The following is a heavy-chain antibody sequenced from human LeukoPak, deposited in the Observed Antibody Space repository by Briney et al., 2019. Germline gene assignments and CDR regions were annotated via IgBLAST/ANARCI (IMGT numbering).Heavy chain of an antibody. CDR2: IRYDGSNK. D-gene: IGHD3-10*01. Sequence: GSLRLSCAASGFTFSSYGMHWVRQAPGKGLEGVAFIRYDGSNKYYADSVKGRFTISRDNSKNTLYLQMNSLRAEDTAVYYCAKLYNYYGSGREERFAFDYWGQGTLVTVSS. CDR3: AKLYNYYGSGREERFAFDY. V-gene: IGHV3-30*02. J-gene: IGHJ4*02. CDR1: GFTFSSYG.